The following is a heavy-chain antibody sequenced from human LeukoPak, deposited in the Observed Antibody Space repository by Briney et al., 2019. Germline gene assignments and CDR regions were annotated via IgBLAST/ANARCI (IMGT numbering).Heavy chain of an antibody. Sequence: GASVKVSRKASGGTFSSYAISWVRQAPGQGLEWMGGIIPIFGTANYAQKFQGRVTITADESTGTAYMELSSLRSEDTAVYYCARASVVVSRYYYYYGMDVWGQGTTVTVSS. V-gene: IGHV1-69*13. CDR3: ARASVVVSRYYYYYGMDV. J-gene: IGHJ6*02. D-gene: IGHD3-22*01. CDR2: IIPIFGTA. CDR1: GGTFSSYA.